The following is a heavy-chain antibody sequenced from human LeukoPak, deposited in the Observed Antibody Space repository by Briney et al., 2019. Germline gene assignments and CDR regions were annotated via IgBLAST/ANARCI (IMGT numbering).Heavy chain of an antibody. CDR2: ISYSGST. D-gene: IGHD5-18*01. V-gene: IGHV4-39*07. CDR1: GGSISSSTYY. CDR3: ARAPYSFGDHNWFDP. J-gene: IGHJ5*02. Sequence: SETLSLTCTVSGGSISSSTYYWGWIRQPPGKGLEWIGSISYSGSTFYKPSLKSRVIISGDTSKNQFSLKLSSVTAADTAVYYCARAPYSFGDHNWFDPWGQGTLVTVSS.